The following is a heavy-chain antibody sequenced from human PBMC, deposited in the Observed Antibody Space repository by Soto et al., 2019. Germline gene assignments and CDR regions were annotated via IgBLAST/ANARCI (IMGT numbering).Heavy chain of an antibody. CDR1: GGSFRGYY. V-gene: IGHV4-34*01. J-gene: IGHJ4*02. CDR2: INHSGST. CDR3: ARAAPRYCSGGSCYSGREY. Sequence: PSETLSLTCAVYGGSFRGYYWRWIRQPPGKGLEWIGEINHSGSTNYNPSLKSRVTISVDTSKNQFSLKLSSVTAADTAVYYFARAAPRYCSGGSCYSGREYWGKGTLVTVSS. D-gene: IGHD2-15*01.